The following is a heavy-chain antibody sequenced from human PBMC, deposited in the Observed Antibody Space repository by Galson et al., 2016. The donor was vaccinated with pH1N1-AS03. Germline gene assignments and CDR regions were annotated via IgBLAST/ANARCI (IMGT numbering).Heavy chain of an antibody. CDR3: AAFVEGGGGSGY. J-gene: IGHJ4*02. CDR1: SFTYYY. CDR2: IPYNGDN. D-gene: IGHD1-26*01. V-gene: IGHV4-59*08. Sequence: SFTYYYWSWIRQPPGKGLEWIGYIPYNGDNKYNPSLKTRVTISMDTSKSQLALTLSSVTATDTAVYYCAAFVEGGGGSGYWGQGRLVTVS.